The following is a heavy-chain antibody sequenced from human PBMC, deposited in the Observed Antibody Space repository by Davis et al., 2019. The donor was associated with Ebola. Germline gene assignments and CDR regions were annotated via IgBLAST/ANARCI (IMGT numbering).Heavy chain of an antibody. V-gene: IGHV3-13*05. J-gene: IGHJ4*02. CDR1: GFTFSSYD. CDR2: IGTAGDP. D-gene: IGHD3-16*01. Sequence: GESLKIPCAASGFTFSSYDMHWVRQATGKGLEWVSAIGTAGDPYYPGSVKGRFTISRENAKNSLYLQMNSLRAGDTAVYYCARSRFGYVSLYDYWGQGTLVTVSS. CDR3: ARSRFGYVSLYDY.